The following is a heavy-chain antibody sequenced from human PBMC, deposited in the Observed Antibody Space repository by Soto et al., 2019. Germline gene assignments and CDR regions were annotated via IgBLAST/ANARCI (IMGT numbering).Heavy chain of an antibody. J-gene: IGHJ4*02. Sequence: ASVKVSCKVSGYTFIDYYMHWVQQAPGKGPEWVGLVDPGDGETIYAEKFQGRVTITSDTSTDTAYMELSSLRSEDTAVYYCARDWTHYDSSGPGDYWGQGTLVTVSS. CDR3: ARDWTHYDSSGPGDY. CDR1: GYTFIDYY. CDR2: VDPGDGET. D-gene: IGHD3-22*01. V-gene: IGHV1-69-2*01.